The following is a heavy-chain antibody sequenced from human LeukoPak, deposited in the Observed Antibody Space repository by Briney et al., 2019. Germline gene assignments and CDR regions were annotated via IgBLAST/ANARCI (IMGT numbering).Heavy chain of an antibody. D-gene: IGHD2-2*01. CDR2: IYYSGST. J-gene: IGHJ5*02. V-gene: IGHV4-39*02. Sequence: SETLSLICTVSGGSISSDSYYWGWIRQPPGKGLEWIGSIYYSGSTYYNPSLKSRVTISVDTSKNHFSLRLTSVTAADTAVYYCARRFYCSSTSCSNWFDPWGQGTLVTVSS. CDR1: GGSISSDSYY. CDR3: ARRFYCSSTSCSNWFDP.